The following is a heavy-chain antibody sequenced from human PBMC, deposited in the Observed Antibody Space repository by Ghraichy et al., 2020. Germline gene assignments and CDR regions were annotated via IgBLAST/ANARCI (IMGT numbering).Heavy chain of an antibody. V-gene: IGHV3-33*01. D-gene: IGHD5-18*01. CDR1: GFTFSSYG. J-gene: IGHJ4*02. Sequence: GGSLRLSCAASGFTFSSYGMHWVRQAPGKGLEWVAVIWYDGSNKYYADSVKGRFTISRDNSKNTLYLQMNSLRAEDTAVYYCARDLGYSYGCDYWGQGTLVTVSS. CDR3: ARDLGYSYGCDY. CDR2: IWYDGSNK.